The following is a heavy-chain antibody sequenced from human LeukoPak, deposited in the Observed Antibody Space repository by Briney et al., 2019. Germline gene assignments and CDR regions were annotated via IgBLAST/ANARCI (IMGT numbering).Heavy chain of an antibody. D-gene: IGHD2-2*01. CDR1: GYTFTGYY. Sequence: GASVKVSCKASGYTFTGYYMHWVRQAPGQGLEWMGWINPNSGGTNYAQKFQGRVTMTRDTSISTAYMELSRLRSDDTAVYYCARALYRYCSSTSCYWGSYWGQGTLVTVSS. CDR3: ARALYRYCSSTSCYWGSY. J-gene: IGHJ4*02. CDR2: INPNSGGT. V-gene: IGHV1-2*02.